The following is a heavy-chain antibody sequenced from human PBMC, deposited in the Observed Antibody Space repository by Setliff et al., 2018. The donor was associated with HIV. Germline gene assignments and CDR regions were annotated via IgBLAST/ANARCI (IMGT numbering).Heavy chain of an antibody. CDR3: ARAPGYYDSWSGFRNYYMDV. CDR2: ISTYNGNT. Sequence: ASVKVSCKASGYTFNNYGISWVRQAPGQGLEWMGWISTYNGNTNYAQKFQGRVTLTRDNSISTAYMQLSGLTSEDTAVYYCARAPGYYDSWSGFRNYYMDVWGQGTGVTVSS. CDR1: GYTFNNYG. D-gene: IGHD3-3*01. J-gene: IGHJ6*03. V-gene: IGHV1-18*01.